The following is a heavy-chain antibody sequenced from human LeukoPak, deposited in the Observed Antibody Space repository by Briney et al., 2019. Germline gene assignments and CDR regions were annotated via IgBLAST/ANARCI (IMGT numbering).Heavy chain of an antibody. CDR3: AKVTDYDFRSGYYRSFDY. V-gene: IGHV3-23*01. Sequence: GGSLRLSCAASGFTFSSYAMSWVRQAPGKGLEWVSAISGSGGSTYYTDSAKGRFTISRDNSKNMLYLQMNSLRAEDTAVYYCAKVTDYDFRSGYYRSFDYWGQGTLVTVSS. D-gene: IGHD3-3*01. J-gene: IGHJ4*02. CDR2: ISGSGGST. CDR1: GFTFSSYA.